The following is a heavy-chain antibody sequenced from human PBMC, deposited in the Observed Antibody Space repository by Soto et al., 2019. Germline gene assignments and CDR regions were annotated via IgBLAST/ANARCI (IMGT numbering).Heavy chain of an antibody. J-gene: IGHJ6*02. V-gene: IGHV3-7*03. D-gene: IGHD6-13*01. CDR3: ARDASSSWYILSRDYYYYGMDV. CDR1: GFTFSSYW. CDR2: IKQDGSEK. Sequence: EVQLVESGGGLVQPGGSLRLSCAASGFTFSSYWMSWVRQAPGKGLEWVANIKQDGSEKYYVDSVKGRFTISRDNAKNSLYLQMNSLRAEDTAVYYCARDASSSWYILSRDYYYYGMDVWGQGTTVTVSS.